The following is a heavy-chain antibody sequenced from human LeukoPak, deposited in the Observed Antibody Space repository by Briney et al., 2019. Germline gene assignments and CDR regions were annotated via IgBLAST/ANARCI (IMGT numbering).Heavy chain of an antibody. V-gene: IGHV5-51*01. J-gene: IGHJ4*02. CDR3: ARRVHRGGSYSSHSDY. CDR2: IYPGDSDT. Sequence: GESLKISCKGSGSSFNSQWIGWVRQMPGKGLEWMGIIYPGDSDTTYSPSFQGQVTISADKSVNTAYLQWSSLKASDTAMYYCARRVHRGGSYSSHSDYWGQGTLVTVSS. D-gene: IGHD1-26*01. CDR1: GSSFNSQW.